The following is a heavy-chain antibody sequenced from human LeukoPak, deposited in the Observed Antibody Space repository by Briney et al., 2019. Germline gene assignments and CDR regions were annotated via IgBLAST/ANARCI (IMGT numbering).Heavy chain of an antibody. CDR3: TRAVSIAGRPFDY. D-gene: IGHD6-6*01. Sequence: GGSLRLSCTASGFTFGDYAMSWVRQAPGKGLEWVGFIRSKDFGGTTEYAASVKGRFTISRDDSKSIASLQMNSLKTEDTAVYYCTRAVSIAGRPFDYWGQGTLVTVSS. CDR2: IRSKDFGGTT. CDR1: GFTFGDYA. J-gene: IGHJ4*02. V-gene: IGHV3-49*04.